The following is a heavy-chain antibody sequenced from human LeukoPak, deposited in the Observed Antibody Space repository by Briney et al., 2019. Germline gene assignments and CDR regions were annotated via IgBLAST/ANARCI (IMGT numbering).Heavy chain of an antibody. V-gene: IGHV3-30*18. CDR1: GFTISSYG. CDR2: ISYDGSNK. J-gene: IGHJ5*02. D-gene: IGHD3-22*01. CDR3: AKDQNYYDNSGYYNWFDP. Sequence: SGGSLRLSCAASGFTISSYGMHWVRQAPGKGLEWVAVISYDGSNKYYADSVKGRFTISRDNSKNTLYLQMNSLRAEDTAVYYCAKDQNYYDNSGYYNWFDPWGQGTLVTVSS.